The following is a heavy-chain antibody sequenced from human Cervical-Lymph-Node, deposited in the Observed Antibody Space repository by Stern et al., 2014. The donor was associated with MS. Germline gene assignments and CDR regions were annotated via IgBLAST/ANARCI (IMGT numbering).Heavy chain of an antibody. D-gene: IGHD2-15*01. CDR2: ICWSSGKI. CDR1: GFRFDDYA. Sequence: EVQLVESGGDLVQPGRSLRVSCAASGFRFDDYAMYWVRQAPGKGLEWVSGICWSSGKIGVADSVKGRFTISRDNVKNSLFLQMNSLRSEDTASYYCARAIGFCSGGNCEPYYYYGIDVWGQGTRVTVSS. CDR3: ARAIGFCSGGNCEPYYYYGIDV. J-gene: IGHJ6*02. V-gene: IGHV3-9*01.